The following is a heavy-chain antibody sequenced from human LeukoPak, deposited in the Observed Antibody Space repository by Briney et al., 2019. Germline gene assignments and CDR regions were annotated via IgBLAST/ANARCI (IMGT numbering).Heavy chain of an antibody. J-gene: IGHJ2*01. D-gene: IGHD3-22*01. CDR3: ARVREDSSGYYDWYLDL. V-gene: IGHV4-30-4*01. CDR2: IYYSGST. Sequence: SQTLSLTCTVSGGSISSGDYYWSWIRQPPGKGLEWIGYIYYSGSTYYNPSLKSRVTISVDTSKNQFSLKLSSVTAADTAVYYCARVREDSSGYYDWYLDLWGRGTLATVSS. CDR1: GGSISSGDYY.